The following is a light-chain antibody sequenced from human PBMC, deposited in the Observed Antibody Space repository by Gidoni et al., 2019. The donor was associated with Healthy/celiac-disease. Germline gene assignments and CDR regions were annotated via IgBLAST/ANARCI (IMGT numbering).Light chain of an antibody. CDR1: QSVSNSY. CDR2: GAS. J-gene: IGKJ4*01. Sequence: ELVLPQSPGTLSFSPGERATLSCSASQSVSNSYLAWYQQKPGQALRILIYGASNRATGIPDRFSGSGSGTDFTLTSIRLEPVDFAVYYCQQNGSSLTFXGXTKVEIK. CDR3: QQNGSSLT. V-gene: IGKV3-20*01.